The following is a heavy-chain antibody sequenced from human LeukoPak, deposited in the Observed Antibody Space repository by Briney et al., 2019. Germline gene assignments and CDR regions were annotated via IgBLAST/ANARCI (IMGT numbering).Heavy chain of an antibody. CDR3: ATYGSGTNYRKGFDY. CDR2: LSSSGATT. J-gene: IGHJ4*02. V-gene: IGHV3-23*01. Sequence: KPAGSLRLSCAASGFTFSTYAMSWVRQAPGKGLEWVSGLSSSGATTYYADSVKGRFTISRDNSKNMLYLQMNSLRAEDTAVYYCATYGSGTNYRKGFDYWVQGTLVTVSS. CDR1: GFTFSTYA. D-gene: IGHD3-10*01.